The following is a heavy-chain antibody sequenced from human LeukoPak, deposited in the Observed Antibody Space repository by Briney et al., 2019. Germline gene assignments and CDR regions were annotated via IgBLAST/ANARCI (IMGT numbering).Heavy chain of an antibody. CDR1: GFTFSSYG. V-gene: IGHV3-30*18. J-gene: IGHJ6*04. CDR2: ISYDGNNE. Sequence: GGSLRLSCAGSGFTFSSYGMHWVRQAPGKGLEWVAVISYDGNNEYYADSVKGRFTISRDNSKNTPYLQMNSLRAEDTAVYYCAKGTGMDVWGKGTTVTVSS. CDR3: AKGTGMDV.